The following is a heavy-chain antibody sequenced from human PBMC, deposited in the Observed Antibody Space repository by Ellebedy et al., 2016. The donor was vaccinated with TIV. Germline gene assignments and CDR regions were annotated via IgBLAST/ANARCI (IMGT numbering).Heavy chain of an antibody. Sequence: SETLSLTXTVPPDSISNYYWSWIRQAPGKGLDYIGYTYVDGSTNYNPSLRSRATISVDTSKNQVSLKLDAVTAADTAVYYCARDRSGGGGSGHYYYGMDVWGQGTTVTVSS. J-gene: IGHJ6*02. CDR2: TYVDGST. D-gene: IGHD2-15*01. CDR1: PDSISNYY. CDR3: ARDRSGGGGSGHYYYGMDV. V-gene: IGHV4-59*01.